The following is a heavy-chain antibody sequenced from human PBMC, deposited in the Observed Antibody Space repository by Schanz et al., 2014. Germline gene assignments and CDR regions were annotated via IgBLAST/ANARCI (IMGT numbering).Heavy chain of an antibody. J-gene: IGHJ5*02. CDR3: ARESVSRTRLFDP. D-gene: IGHD3-3*01. CDR2: ISPSSGGT. Sequence: QVQVVQSGAEVKKPGSSVKVSCKSSGATFNSYAFGWVRQAPGQGLEWMGRISPSSGGTNYAQNFQGRVTMTKDTSINTVYMELSTLTSDDTAVYYCARESVSRTRLFDPWGQGTLVTVSS. CDR1: GATFNSYA. V-gene: IGHV1-2*06.